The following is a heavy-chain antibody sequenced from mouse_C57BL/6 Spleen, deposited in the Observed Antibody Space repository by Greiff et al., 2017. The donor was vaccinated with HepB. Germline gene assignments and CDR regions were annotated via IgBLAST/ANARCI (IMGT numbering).Heavy chain of an antibody. CDR1: GFTFSDYY. V-gene: IGHV5-16*01. Sequence: EVQLVESEGGLVQPGSSMKLSCTASGFTFSDYYMAWVRQVPEKGLEWVANINYDGSSTYYLDSLKSRFIISRDNAKNILYLQMSSLKSEDTATYYCARANYYGSRDYYAMDYWVKEPQSPSPQ. CDR3: ARANYYGSRDYYAMDY. D-gene: IGHD1-1*01. CDR2: INYDGSST. J-gene: IGHJ4*01.